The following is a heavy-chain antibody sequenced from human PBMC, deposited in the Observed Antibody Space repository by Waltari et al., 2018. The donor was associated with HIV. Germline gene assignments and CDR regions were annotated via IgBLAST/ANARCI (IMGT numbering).Heavy chain of an antibody. CDR2: INPNSGGT. D-gene: IGHD1-7*01. V-gene: IGHV1-2*02. J-gene: IGHJ6*02. CDR1: GYTFAGHY. CDR3: ARDRARTTDYYYYGMDV. Sequence: QVQPVPSGAAVKKPGSSVRGAVKAAGYTFAGHYLHWGRQAPGQGPAWMGLINPNSGGTNYAQKFQSRVTMTRDTSISTAYMELSRLRSDDTAVYYCARDRARTTDYYYYGMDVWGQGTTVTVSS.